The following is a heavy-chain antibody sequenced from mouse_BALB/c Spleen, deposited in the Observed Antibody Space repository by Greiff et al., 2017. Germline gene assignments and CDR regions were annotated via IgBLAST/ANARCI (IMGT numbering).Heavy chain of an antibody. V-gene: IGHV2-9*02. J-gene: IGHJ4*01. CDR1: GFSLTSYG. D-gene: IGHD1-2*01. CDR2: IWAGGST. Sequence: QVQLKESGPGLVAPSQSLSITCTVSGFSLTSYGVHWVRQPPGQGLEWLGVIWAGGSTNYNSALMSRLSISKDNSKSQVFLKMNSLQTDDTAMYYCARELLRPYYAMDYWGQGTSVTVSS. CDR3: ARELLRPYYAMDY.